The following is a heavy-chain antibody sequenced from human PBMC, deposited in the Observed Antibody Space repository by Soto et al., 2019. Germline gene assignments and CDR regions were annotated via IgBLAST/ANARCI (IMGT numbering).Heavy chain of an antibody. CDR2: IYYSGST. J-gene: IGHJ4*02. CDR1: GGSFSSGGYY. D-gene: IGHD2-8*02. Sequence: QLQLQESGPGLVKPSQTLSLACTVSGGSFSSGGYYWSWIRQLPGKGLEWIGYIYYSGSTYYSPDLKGRFTISLDTSKTQFSLKLSSVTAADTAVYYCARATSFSGHHGYWGQGTLVTVSS. V-gene: IGHV4-31*03. CDR3: ARATSFSGHHGY.